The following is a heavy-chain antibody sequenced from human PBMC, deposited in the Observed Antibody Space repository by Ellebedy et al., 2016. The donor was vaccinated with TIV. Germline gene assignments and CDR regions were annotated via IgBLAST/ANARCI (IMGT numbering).Heavy chain of an antibody. CDR1: GGSISTYY. D-gene: IGHD3-22*01. J-gene: IGHJ1*01. CDR2: IYYSGST. V-gene: IGHV4-59*12. Sequence: SETLSLTXTVSGGSISTYYWSWIRQPPGKGLEWIGYIYYSGSTNYNPSLKSRVTISVDKSKNQFSLKLSSVTAADTAVYYCAYYGSSGYLTEYFQHWGQGTLVTVSS. CDR3: AYYGSSGYLTEYFQH.